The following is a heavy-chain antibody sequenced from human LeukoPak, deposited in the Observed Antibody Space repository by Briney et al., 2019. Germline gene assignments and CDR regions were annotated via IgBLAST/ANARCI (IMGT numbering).Heavy chain of an antibody. Sequence: GGSLRLSCAASGFTFSSYEMNWVRQAPGKGLEWVSYISSSGSTIYYADSVKGRFTISRDNAKNSLYLQMNSLRAEDTAVYYCARDFSVDIVATITRGLVDYWGQGTLVTVSS. CDR3: ARDFSVDIVATITRGLVDY. J-gene: IGHJ4*02. D-gene: IGHD5-12*01. V-gene: IGHV3-48*03. CDR2: ISSSGSTI. CDR1: GFTFSSYE.